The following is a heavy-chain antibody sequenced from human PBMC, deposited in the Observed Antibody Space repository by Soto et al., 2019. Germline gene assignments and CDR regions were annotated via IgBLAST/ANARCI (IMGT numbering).Heavy chain of an antibody. CDR1: GGSISSGGYS. Sequence: QLQLQESGSGLVKPSQTLSLTCAVSGGSISSGGYSWSWIRQPPGKGLEWIGYIYHSGSTYYNPSLKSRVTISVGRSETPFSLKLSSVTDADTAVYYCAGCSAGRGSYYGMDVWGQGTTVTVSS. D-gene: IGHD2-15*01. CDR2: IYHSGST. CDR3: AGCSAGRGSYYGMDV. V-gene: IGHV4-30-2*01. J-gene: IGHJ6*02.